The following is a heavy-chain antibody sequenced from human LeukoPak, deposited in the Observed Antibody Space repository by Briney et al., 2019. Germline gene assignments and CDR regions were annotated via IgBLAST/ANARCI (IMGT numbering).Heavy chain of an antibody. V-gene: IGHV1-2*06. CDR2: INPNSGDT. CDR1: GYTFTGYH. D-gene: IGHD3-10*01. J-gene: IGHJ4*02. Sequence: ASVKVSCKASGYTFTGYHMHWVRQAPGQGLEWMGRINPNSGDTNYAQKFQGRVTMTRDTSISTAYMELSRLRSDDTAVYYCASLGSGSSPIVDFDYWGQGTLVTVSS. CDR3: ASLGSGSSPIVDFDY.